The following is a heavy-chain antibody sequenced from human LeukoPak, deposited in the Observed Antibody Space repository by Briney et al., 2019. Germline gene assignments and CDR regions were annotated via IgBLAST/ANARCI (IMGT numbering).Heavy chain of an antibody. Sequence: HPGGSLRLSCAASGFTFSSYEMNWVRQAPGKGLEWVSYTSRSGSTIYYADSVKGRLTISRDNAKNSLYLQMSSLRAEDTAVYYCGSGYDIDYWGQGILVTVSP. J-gene: IGHJ4*02. CDR3: GSGYDIDY. V-gene: IGHV3-48*03. D-gene: IGHD2-2*01. CDR2: TSRSGSTI. CDR1: GFTFSSYE.